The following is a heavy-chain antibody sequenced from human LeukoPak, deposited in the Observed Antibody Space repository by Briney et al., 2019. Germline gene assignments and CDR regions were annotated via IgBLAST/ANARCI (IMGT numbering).Heavy chain of an antibody. J-gene: IGHJ4*02. D-gene: IGHD3-10*01. CDR1: GGSFSSYY. CDR3: ASGAPFETYFEY. Sequence: SETLSLTCTVSGGSFSSYYWSWIRQPPGKGLEWIGYIYYSGSTNYNPSLKSRVTISADTSKNQFSLKLSSVTAADTAVYYCASGAPFETYFEYWGQGTLVTVSS. V-gene: IGHV4-59*01. CDR2: IYYSGST.